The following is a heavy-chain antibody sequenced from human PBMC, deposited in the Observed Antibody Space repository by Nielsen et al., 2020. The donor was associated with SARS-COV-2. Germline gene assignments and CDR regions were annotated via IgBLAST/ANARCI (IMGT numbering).Heavy chain of an antibody. CDR3: ARETATGFLGTVDS. D-gene: IGHD2-21*02. CDR2: IYYIGGT. Sequence: TLSLTCSVSGGSISSVPYYWTWIRQHPGKGLEWIGYIYYIGGTYYNPSLKSRVNISLDTSKNQFSLNLNSVNAADTAVYFCARETATGFLGTVDSWGQGVLVTVSS. J-gene: IGHJ4*02. CDR1: GGSISSVPYY. V-gene: IGHV4-31*03.